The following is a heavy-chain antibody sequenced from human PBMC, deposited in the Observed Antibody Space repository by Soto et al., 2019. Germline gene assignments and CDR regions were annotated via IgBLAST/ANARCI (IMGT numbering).Heavy chain of an antibody. D-gene: IGHD6-6*01. CDR3: ARDRNAPDEERYSSSSYSNDY. CDR1: GFTCSSYS. V-gene: IGHV3-48*01. CDR2: ISSSSSTI. Sequence: EVQLVESGGGLVQPGVSLRLSGAASGFTCSSYSMNWVRHAPGTGLEWVSYISSSSSTIYYADSVQGRFTISRDNANDSLNRPISSLGGDYASVYGCARDRNAPDEERYSSSSYSNDYYGQGTLVTVS. J-gene: IGHJ4*02.